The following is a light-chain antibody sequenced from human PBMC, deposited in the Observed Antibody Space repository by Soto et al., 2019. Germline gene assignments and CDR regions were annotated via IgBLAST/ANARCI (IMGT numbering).Light chain of an antibody. CDR1: QVIRND. CDR2: AAS. J-gene: IGKJ1*01. CDR3: LQDYNYPWT. V-gene: IGKV1-6*01. Sequence: AIQMTQSPSSLSASVGDRVTITCRASQVIRNDLGWYQQKPGKAPKLLIYAASSLQSGGPSRFSGSGSGTDFTLTISSLQPEDFATYYCLQDYNYPWTFGQGTKVEIK.